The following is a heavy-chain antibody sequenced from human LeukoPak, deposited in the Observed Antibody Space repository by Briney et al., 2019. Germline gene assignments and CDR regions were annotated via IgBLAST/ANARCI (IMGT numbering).Heavy chain of an antibody. Sequence: SETLSLTCTVSGASISSHYWSWIRQPPGKGLEWIGYIYYSRSTNYNPSLKSRVTISVDTSKNQFSLKLNSVTTAETAVYYCARAERTGGDYWGQGTLVTVSS. CDR2: IYYSRST. CDR1: GASISSHY. D-gene: IGHD3-16*01. J-gene: IGHJ4*02. V-gene: IGHV4-59*11. CDR3: ARAERTGGDY.